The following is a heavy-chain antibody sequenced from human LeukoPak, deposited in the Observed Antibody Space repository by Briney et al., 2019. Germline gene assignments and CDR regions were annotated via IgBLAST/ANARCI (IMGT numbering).Heavy chain of an antibody. D-gene: IGHD5-12*01. CDR2: INERGSST. J-gene: IGHJ4*02. Sequence: GGSLRLSCAASGFTFSSSWLHWVRQAPGKGLVWVSRINERGSSTSYADSVKGRFTISRDNARNTLYLQMNSLRADDTAVYYCAGGRLVAASKAVAIDYWGQGTLVTVSS. V-gene: IGHV3-74*01. CDR1: GFTFSSSW. CDR3: AGGRLVAASKAVAIDY.